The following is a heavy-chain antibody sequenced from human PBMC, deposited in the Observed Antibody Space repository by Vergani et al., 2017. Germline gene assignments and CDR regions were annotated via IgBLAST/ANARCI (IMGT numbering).Heavy chain of an antibody. V-gene: IGHV1-69*01. J-gene: IGHJ3*02. Sequence: QVQLVQSGAEVKKPGSSVKVSCKASGGTFSSYAISWVRQAPGQGLEWMGGIIPIFGTANYAQKFQGRVTITADESTSTAYMELSSLRCEDTAVYYCARDFLWSGYQEYDAFDIWGQGTMVTVSS. CDR1: GGTFSSYA. CDR2: IIPIFGTA. CDR3: ARDFLWSGYQEYDAFDI. D-gene: IGHD3-3*01.